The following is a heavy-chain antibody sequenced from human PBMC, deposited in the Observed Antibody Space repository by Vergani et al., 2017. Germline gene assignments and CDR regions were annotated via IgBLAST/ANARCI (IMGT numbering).Heavy chain of an antibody. V-gene: IGHV3-9*01. CDR1: GFTFDDYT. CDR3: AKARGTLGGDYYFDY. CDR2: ICWNSGSI. D-gene: IGHD2-21*01. J-gene: IGHJ4*02. Sequence: EVQLVESGGVVVQPGGSLRLSCAASGFTFDDYTMHWVRQVPGKGLEWVSGICWNSGSIGYADSVKGRFTISRDNAKNSLYLQMNSLRAEDTALYYCAKARGTLGGDYYFDYWGQGTLVTVSS.